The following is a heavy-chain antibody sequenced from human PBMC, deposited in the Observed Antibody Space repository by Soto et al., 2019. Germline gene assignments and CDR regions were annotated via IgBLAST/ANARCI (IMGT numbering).Heavy chain of an antibody. D-gene: IGHD2-2*01. Sequence: GGSLRLSCAASGFTFSNYAMAWVRQAPGKGLEWVSSIRGFGDSTYYADSVKGRFTISRDNSENTLYLQMNSLRAEDTAVYYCARCSVSTSCHKFDCWGQGTLVTVSS. V-gene: IGHV3-23*01. CDR1: GFTFSNYA. J-gene: IGHJ4*02. CDR2: IRGFGDST. CDR3: ARCSVSTSCHKFDC.